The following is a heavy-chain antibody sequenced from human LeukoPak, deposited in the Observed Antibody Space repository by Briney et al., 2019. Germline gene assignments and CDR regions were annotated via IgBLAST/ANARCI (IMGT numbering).Heavy chain of an antibody. J-gene: IGHJ4*02. V-gene: IGHV4-59*01. CDR2: IYYSGSA. CDR3: AREGVEMTTAYYFDF. Sequence: SETLSLTCTVSAASMKTYYWTWIRQSPGKGLEWLGYIYYSGSANYNPSLRNRVTISVDTSKSRFSLNLTSVTAADTAIYYCAREGVEMTTAYYFDFWGQGILVTVSS. CDR1: AASMKTYY. D-gene: IGHD2-21*01.